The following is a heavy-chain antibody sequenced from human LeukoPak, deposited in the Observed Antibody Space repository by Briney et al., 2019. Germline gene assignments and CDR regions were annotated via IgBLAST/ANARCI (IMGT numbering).Heavy chain of an antibody. J-gene: IGHJ4*02. V-gene: IGHV3-7*04. D-gene: IGHD3-16*01. CDR2: MKEDGSES. Sequence: GGSLRLSCAASEFTFTTFWLSWVRQAPGKGLEWVANMKEDGSESQYADSVKGRFTISRDNAKRSVYLQMNSLRAEDTAVCYCARDRPGGYFDYWGRGTLVTVSS. CDR1: EFTFTTFW. CDR3: ARDRPGGYFDY.